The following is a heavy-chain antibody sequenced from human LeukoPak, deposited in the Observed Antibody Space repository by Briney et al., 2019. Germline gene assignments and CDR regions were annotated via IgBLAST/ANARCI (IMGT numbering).Heavy chain of an antibody. D-gene: IGHD4-23*01. CDR1: GGSISSYY. CDR2: IYYSGST. V-gene: IGHV4-59*01. J-gene: IGHJ3*02. CDR3: AREVGGNFLLDAFDI. Sequence: KPSETLSLTCTVSGGSISSYYWSWIRQPPGKGLEWIGYIYYSGSTNYSPSLKSRVTISVDTSKNQFSLKLSSVNAADTAVYYCAREVGGNFLLDAFDIWGQGTMVTVSS.